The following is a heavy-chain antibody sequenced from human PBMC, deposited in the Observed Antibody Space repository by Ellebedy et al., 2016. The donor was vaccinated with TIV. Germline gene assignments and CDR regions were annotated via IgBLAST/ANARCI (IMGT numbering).Heavy chain of an antibody. Sequence: GESLKISXAASGFTFSTYWMFWVRQAPGKGLEWVANIKGDGSKKNLVDSVRGRFTISRDNAKNSMYLQMDSLRPEDTAFYYCAKDVTYYYGSGSPDLWGQGTLVIVSS. V-gene: IGHV3-7*03. D-gene: IGHD3-10*01. CDR1: GFTFSTYW. J-gene: IGHJ5*02. CDR2: IKGDGSKK. CDR3: AKDVTYYYGSGSPDL.